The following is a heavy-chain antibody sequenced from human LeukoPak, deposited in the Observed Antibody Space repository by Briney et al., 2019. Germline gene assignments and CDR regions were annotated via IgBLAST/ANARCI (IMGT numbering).Heavy chain of an antibody. Sequence: ASVKVSCKASGYTFTSYYMHWVRQAPGQGLEWMGIINPSGGSTSYAQKFQGRVTMTRDTSISTAYMELSRLRSDDTAVYYCAREAVAEGYWGQGTLVTVSS. J-gene: IGHJ4*02. CDR2: INPSGGST. V-gene: IGHV1-46*01. CDR3: AREAVAEGY. D-gene: IGHD6-19*01. CDR1: GYTFTSYY.